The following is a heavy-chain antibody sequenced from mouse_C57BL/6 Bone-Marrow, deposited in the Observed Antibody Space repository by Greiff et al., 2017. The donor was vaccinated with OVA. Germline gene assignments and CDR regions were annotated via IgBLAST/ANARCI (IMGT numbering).Heavy chain of an antibody. J-gene: IGHJ2*01. V-gene: IGHV1-74*01. CDR2: IHPSDSDT. D-gene: IGHD2-4*01. CDR1: GYTFTSYW. CDR3: AIPEDDYDNYFDY. Sequence: VQLQQPGAELVKPGASVKVSCKASGYTFTSYWMHWVKQRPGQGLEWIGRIHPSDSDTNYNQKFKGKATLTVDKSSSTAYMQRSSLTSEDSAVYYCAIPEDDYDNYFDYWGQGTTLTVSS.